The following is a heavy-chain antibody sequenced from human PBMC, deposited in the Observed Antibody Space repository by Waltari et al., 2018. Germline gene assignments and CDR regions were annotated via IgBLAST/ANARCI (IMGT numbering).Heavy chain of an antibody. Sequence: EVQLLESGGGLVQPGGSLRLSCAASGFTFGSYAISWVRQASGKGLEWVSAISGSGGSTYYADSVKGRFTISRDNSKNTLYLQMNSLRAEDTAVYYCAKDLKTYSSGWFDPWGQGTLVTVSS. CDR1: GFTFGSYA. V-gene: IGHV3-23*01. J-gene: IGHJ5*02. D-gene: IGHD6-19*01. CDR2: ISGSGGST. CDR3: AKDLKTYSSGWFDP.